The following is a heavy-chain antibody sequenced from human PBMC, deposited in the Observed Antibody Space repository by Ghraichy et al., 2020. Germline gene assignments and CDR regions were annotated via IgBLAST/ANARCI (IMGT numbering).Heavy chain of an antibody. V-gene: IGHV3-48*02. CDR2: ISSSSTI. J-gene: IGHJ3*02. Sequence: GGSLRLSWAASGFTFSSYSMNWVRQAPGKGLEWVSYISSSSTIYYADSVKGRFTISRDNAKNSLYLQMNSLRDEDTAVYYCARESQYIQNDAFDIWGQGTMVTVSS. CDR3: ARESQYIQNDAFDI. CDR1: GFTFSSYS. D-gene: IGHD5-18*01.